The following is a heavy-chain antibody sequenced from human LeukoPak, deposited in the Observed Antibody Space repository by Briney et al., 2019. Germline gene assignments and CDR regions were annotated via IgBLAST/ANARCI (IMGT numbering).Heavy chain of an antibody. V-gene: IGHV4-39*01. CDR3: ARHLTIFGATTWFDP. D-gene: IGHD3-3*01. Sequence: SETLSLTCTVSGGSISSSSYYWGRIRQPPGKGLEWIGSIYYSGSTYYNPSLKCRVTISVDTSKNQFSLKLSSVTAADTAVYYCARHLTIFGATTWFDPWGQGTLVTVSS. CDR1: GGSISSSSYY. J-gene: IGHJ5*02. CDR2: IYYSGST.